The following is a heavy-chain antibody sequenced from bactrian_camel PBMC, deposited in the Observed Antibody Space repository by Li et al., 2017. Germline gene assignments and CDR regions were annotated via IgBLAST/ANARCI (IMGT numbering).Heavy chain of an antibody. Sequence: HVQLVESGGGSVQAGGSLRLSCAASRYTYTNFMAWFRQAPGQEREGVAAIRTGGIKTHYADSVKDRFTISQDNAKNTVFLQMDNLKPEDSAMYYCAAVLSPSHYAVKGPLVPQYNYWGQGTQVTVS. J-gene: IGHJ4*01. D-gene: IGHD1*01. CDR2: IRTGGIK. CDR3: AAVLSPSHYAVKGPLVPQYNY. V-gene: IGHV3S53*01. CDR1: RYTYTNF.